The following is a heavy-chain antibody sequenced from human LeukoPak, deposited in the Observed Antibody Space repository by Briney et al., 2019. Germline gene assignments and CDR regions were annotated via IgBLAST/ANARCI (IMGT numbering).Heavy chain of an antibody. CDR3: ASLYYYDSSGYYFSHFDY. D-gene: IGHD3-22*01. Sequence: GGSLRLSCAASGFTFSSYAMSWVRQAPGKGLEWVSAISGSGGSTYYADSVKGRFTISRDNSKNTLYLQMNSLRAEDTAVYYCASLYYYDSSGYYFSHFDYWGQGTLVTVSS. CDR2: ISGSGGST. V-gene: IGHV3-23*01. J-gene: IGHJ4*02. CDR1: GFTFSSYA.